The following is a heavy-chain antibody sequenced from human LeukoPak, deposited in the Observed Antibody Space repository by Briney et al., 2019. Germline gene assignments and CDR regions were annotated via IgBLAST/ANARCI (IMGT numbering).Heavy chain of an antibody. V-gene: IGHV3-21*01. Sequence: KAGGSLRLSCAASGFTLRSYSMNWVRQAPGKGLEWVSSISDSDNSMYYANSVKGRFTISRDNTKNSLYLQMNSLRAEDTAVYYCARETEEAFDVWGQGTMVTVSS. CDR1: GFTLRSYS. CDR3: ARETEEAFDV. J-gene: IGHJ3*01. CDR2: ISDSDNSM. D-gene: IGHD1-14*01.